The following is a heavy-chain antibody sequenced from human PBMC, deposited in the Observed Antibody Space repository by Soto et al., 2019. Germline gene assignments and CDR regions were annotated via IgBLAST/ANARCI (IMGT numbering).Heavy chain of an antibody. Sequence: EVQLLESGGGLVQPGGSLRLSCAASGFTFSSYTMSWVRQAPGKGLEWVSAISGSGGSTYYADSVKGRFTISRDNSKNTLYLQMNSLRAEDTAVFYCAKDSSAIGNYFDYWGQGTLVTVSS. D-gene: IGHD2-2*01. J-gene: IGHJ4*02. CDR2: ISGSGGST. CDR3: AKDSSAIGNYFDY. V-gene: IGHV3-23*01. CDR1: GFTFSSYT.